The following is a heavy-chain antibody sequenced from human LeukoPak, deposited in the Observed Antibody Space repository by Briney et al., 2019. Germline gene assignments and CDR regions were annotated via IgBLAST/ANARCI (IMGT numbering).Heavy chain of an antibody. D-gene: IGHD2/OR15-2a*01. J-gene: IGHJ4*02. V-gene: IGHV3-33*01. Sequence: PGGSLRLSCAASGFTFSSYGMHWVRQAPGKGLEWVAVIWYDGSNKYYADSVKGRFTISRDNSKNTLYLQMNSLRAEDTAVYYCARETDLYRAFDYWGRGTLVTVSS. CDR1: GFTFSSYG. CDR2: IWYDGSNK. CDR3: ARETDLYRAFDY.